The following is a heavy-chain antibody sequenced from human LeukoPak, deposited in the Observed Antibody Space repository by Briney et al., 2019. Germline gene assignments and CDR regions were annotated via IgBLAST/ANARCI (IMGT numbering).Heavy chain of an antibody. CDR1: GGSISSSSYF. D-gene: IGHD2-15*01. CDR3: VRSSTYHLFDD. Sequence: PSETLSLTCTVSGGSISSSSYFWGWIRQPPGKGLEWIGSIDYSGSTYYNPSLKSRVTISVDMSKNQFSLKLSSVTAADTAVYYCVRSSTYHLFDDWGQGTLVTVSS. CDR2: IDYSGST. J-gene: IGHJ4*02. V-gene: IGHV4-39*07.